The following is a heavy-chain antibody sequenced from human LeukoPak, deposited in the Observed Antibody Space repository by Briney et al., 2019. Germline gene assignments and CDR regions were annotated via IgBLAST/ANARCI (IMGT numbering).Heavy chain of an antibody. CDR3: AIIGDYGGPKRLSP. D-gene: IGHD4-23*01. CDR2: TTPKRGGP. Sequence: ASVKVSCKASGYTFTGYYMHWVRQAPGQGLEWMGWTTPKRGGPNYAQKFQGRVTMTRDTSISTAYMELSRLRSDDTAVYYCAIIGDYGGPKRLSPWGQGTLVTVSS. CDR1: GYTFTGYY. J-gene: IGHJ5*02. V-gene: IGHV1-2*02.